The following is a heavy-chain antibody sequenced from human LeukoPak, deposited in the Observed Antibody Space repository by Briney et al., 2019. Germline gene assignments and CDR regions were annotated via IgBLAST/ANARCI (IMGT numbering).Heavy chain of an antibody. CDR2: IYYSGST. Sequence: SETLSLTCAVYGGSFSGYYWSWIRQPPGKGLEWIGYIYYSGSTNYNPSLKSRVTISVDTSKNQFSLKLSSVTAADTAVYYCARAPALLWFGELSYMDVWGRGTTVTVSS. CDR1: GGSFSGYY. V-gene: IGHV4-59*01. J-gene: IGHJ6*03. CDR3: ARAPALLWFGELSYMDV. D-gene: IGHD3-10*01.